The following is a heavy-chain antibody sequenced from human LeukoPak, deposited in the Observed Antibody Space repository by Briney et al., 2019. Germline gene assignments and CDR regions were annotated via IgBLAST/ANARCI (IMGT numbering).Heavy chain of an antibody. V-gene: IGHV1-69*13. Sequence: SVKVSCKASGGTFSSYAISWVRQAPGQGLEWMGGIIPIFGTANYAQKFQGRVTITAVESTSTAYMELSSLRSEDTAVYYCARGVFTMVRGIYYYCGMDVWGQGTTVTVSS. CDR2: IIPIFGTA. D-gene: IGHD3-10*01. J-gene: IGHJ6*02. CDR3: ARGVFTMVRGIYYYCGMDV. CDR1: GGTFSSYA.